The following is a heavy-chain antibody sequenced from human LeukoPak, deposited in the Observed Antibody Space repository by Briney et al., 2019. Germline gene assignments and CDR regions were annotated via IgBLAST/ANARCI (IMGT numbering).Heavy chain of an antibody. J-gene: IGHJ3*02. CDR3: AIPRGEQQLSPDAFDI. CDR2: TYYSGST. CDR1: GGSVSSSNYY. V-gene: IGHV4-39*07. D-gene: IGHD6-13*01. Sequence: PSETLSLTCSVSGGSVSSSNYYWVWVRQAPGKGLEWIGSTYYSGSTSYNPSVESRVSIFLDTSKNQFSLTLTSVTAADTAVYYCAIPRGEQQLSPDAFDIWGQGTMVTVSS.